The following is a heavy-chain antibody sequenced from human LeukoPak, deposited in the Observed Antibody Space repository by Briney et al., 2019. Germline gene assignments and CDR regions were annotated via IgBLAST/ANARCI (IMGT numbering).Heavy chain of an antibody. CDR2: TYYRSKWYN. CDR3: ARKRLSADSFDI. V-gene: IGHV6-1*01. CDR1: GDSVSSNSTA. J-gene: IGHJ3*02. Sequence: SQTLSLTCAISGDSVSSNSTAWNWIRQSPSRGLEWLGRTYYRSKWYNDYTVSVKSRITFNPDTSKNQFSLHLNSVTPEDTAVYYCARKRLSADSFDIWGQGALVTVSS. D-gene: IGHD4/OR15-4a*01.